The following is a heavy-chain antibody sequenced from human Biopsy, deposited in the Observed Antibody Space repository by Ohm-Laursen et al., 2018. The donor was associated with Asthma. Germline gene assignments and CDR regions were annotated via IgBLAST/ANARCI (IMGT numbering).Heavy chain of an antibody. J-gene: IGHJ4*02. CDR2: IYSGGTS. V-gene: IGHV3-53*01. D-gene: IGHD3-22*01. Sequence: GSLRLSCSAPGFAVSRDYMFWVRQAPGKGLEWVSVIYSGGTSHTADSVRGRFIISRDYSKNTLYLQMHCLRAEDTAVYYCARGDSSNWSHYYFDYWGQGTLVTVSS. CDR1: GFAVSRDY. CDR3: ARGDSSNWSHYYFDY.